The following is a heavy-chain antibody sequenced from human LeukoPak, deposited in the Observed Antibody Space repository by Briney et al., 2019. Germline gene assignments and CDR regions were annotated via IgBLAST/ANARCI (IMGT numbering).Heavy chain of an antibody. CDR2: IKSKTDGGTT. D-gene: IGHD1-1*01. CDR3: TSSRLGTPSAFDI. V-gene: IGHV3-15*01. Sequence: GGSLRLSCAASVSNAWMSWVRQAPGKGLEWVGRIKSKTDGGTTDYGAPVEGRFTISRDDSRTTLFLQMNSLKTEDTAVYYCTSSRLGTPSAFDIWGQGTMVTVSS. CDR1: VSNAW. J-gene: IGHJ3*02.